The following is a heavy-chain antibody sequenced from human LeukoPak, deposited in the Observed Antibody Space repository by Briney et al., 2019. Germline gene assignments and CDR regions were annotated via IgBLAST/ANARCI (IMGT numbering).Heavy chain of an antibody. D-gene: IGHD1-26*01. CDR2: IKSKTDGGTT. CDR1: GFTFSTYS. Sequence: GGSLRLSCAASGFTFSTYSMNWVRQAPGKGLEWVGRIKSKTDGGTTDYAAPVKGRFTISRDDSKNTLYLQMNSLKTEDTAVYYCTTAAYSGSRGAFDIWGQGTMVTVSS. J-gene: IGHJ3*02. V-gene: IGHV3-15*01. CDR3: TTAAYSGSRGAFDI.